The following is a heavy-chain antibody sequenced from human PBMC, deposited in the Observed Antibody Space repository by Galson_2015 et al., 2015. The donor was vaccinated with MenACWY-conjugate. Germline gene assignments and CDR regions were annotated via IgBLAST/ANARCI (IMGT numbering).Heavy chain of an antibody. CDR1: GFAFSSYW. CDR3: ARDTRGHFDY. CDR2: IKQDGREK. Sequence: SLRLSCAVSGFAFSSYWMSWVRQAPGKGLEWVANIKQDGREKNYVDSVKGRFTISRDNADNSVYLQMDSLRVEDTVVYYCARDTRGHFDYWGQGTLVTFSS. J-gene: IGHJ4*02. V-gene: IGHV3-7*03.